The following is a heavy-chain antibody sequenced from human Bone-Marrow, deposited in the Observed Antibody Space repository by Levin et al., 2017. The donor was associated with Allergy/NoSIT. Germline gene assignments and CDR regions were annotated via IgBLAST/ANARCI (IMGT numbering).Heavy chain of an antibody. D-gene: IGHD5-18*01. V-gene: IGHV3-30*18. CDR1: GFTFSSYG. J-gene: IGHJ4*02. CDR3: AKPITAMVTVFDY. Sequence: PGGSLRLSCAASGFTFSSYGMHWVRQAPGKGLEWVAVISYDGSNKYYADSVKGRFTISRDNSKNTLYLQMNSLRAEDTAVYYCAKPITAMVTVFDYWGQGTLVTVSS. CDR2: ISYDGSNK.